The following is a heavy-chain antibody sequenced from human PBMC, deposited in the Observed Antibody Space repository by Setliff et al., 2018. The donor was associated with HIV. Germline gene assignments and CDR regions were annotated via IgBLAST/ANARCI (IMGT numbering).Heavy chain of an antibody. Sequence: GASVKVSCKASGYTFTGDYIHWVRQAPGQGLEWMGWINPNSGGTNYEQKFQGRVTMTTDESTSTAYMELSSLRSEDTAVYYCARADSSNWYHVDYWGQGTLVTVSS. J-gene: IGHJ4*02. CDR3: ARADSSNWYHVDY. V-gene: IGHV1-2*02. CDR2: INPNSGGT. CDR1: GYTFTGDY. D-gene: IGHD6-13*01.